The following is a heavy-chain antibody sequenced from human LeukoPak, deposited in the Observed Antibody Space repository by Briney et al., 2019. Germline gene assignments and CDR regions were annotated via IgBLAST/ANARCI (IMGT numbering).Heavy chain of an antibody. D-gene: IGHD1-1*01. Sequence: PSETLSLTCSVSGGSVRSYYWTWIRQPPGKGLEWIGYIHHSGNTNYNPSLKGRVTISVDTSKNHLSLKVTSVTVADTALYYCARLGRTTGYPPKYYYGMDVWGQGTTVSVSS. J-gene: IGHJ6*02. CDR1: GGSVRSYY. CDR2: IHHSGNT. V-gene: IGHV4-59*08. CDR3: ARLGRTTGYPPKYYYGMDV.